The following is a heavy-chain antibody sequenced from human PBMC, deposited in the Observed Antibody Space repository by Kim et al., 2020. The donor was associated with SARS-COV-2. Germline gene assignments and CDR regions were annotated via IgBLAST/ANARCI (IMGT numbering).Heavy chain of an antibody. CDR3: ARPQGIAVAGTRLMDV. J-gene: IGHJ6*02. D-gene: IGHD6-19*01. CDR1: GGSFSGYY. CDR2: INHSGST. V-gene: IGHV4-34*01. Sequence: SETLSLTCAVYGGSFSGYYWSWIRQPPGKGLEWIGEINHSGSTNYNPSLKSRVTISVDTSKNQFSLKLSSVTAADTAVYYCARPQGIAVAGTRLMDVWG.